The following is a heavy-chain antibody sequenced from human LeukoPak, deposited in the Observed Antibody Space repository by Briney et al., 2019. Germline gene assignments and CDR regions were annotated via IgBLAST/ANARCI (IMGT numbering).Heavy chain of an antibody. Sequence: GESLKISCKGSGYSFTTYWIGWVRQMPGKGLEWMGIIYPGDSDTKYSPSFQGQVTISADKPISTAYLQWSSLKASDTATYYCARSGLGDSRVYWGQGALVTVSS. CDR3: ARSGLGDSRVY. V-gene: IGHV5-51*01. J-gene: IGHJ4*02. D-gene: IGHD3-16*01. CDR1: GYSFTTYW. CDR2: IYPGDSDT.